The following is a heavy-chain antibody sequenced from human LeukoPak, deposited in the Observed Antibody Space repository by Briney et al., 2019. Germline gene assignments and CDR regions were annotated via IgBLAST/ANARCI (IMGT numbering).Heavy chain of an antibody. J-gene: IGHJ4*02. CDR1: GFTFSSYA. CDR2: ISYDGSNK. D-gene: IGHD4-17*01. Sequence: GRSLRLSCAASGFTFSSYAMHWVRQAPGKGLEWVAVISYDGSNKYYADSVKGRFTISRDNSKNTLYLQMNSLRAEDTAVYYCARDTTHYGDLLDYWGQGTLVTVSS. CDR3: ARDTTHYGDLLDY. V-gene: IGHV3-30-3*01.